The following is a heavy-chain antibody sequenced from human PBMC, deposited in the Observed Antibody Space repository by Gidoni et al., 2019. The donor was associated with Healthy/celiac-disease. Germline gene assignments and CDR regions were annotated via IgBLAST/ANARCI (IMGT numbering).Heavy chain of an antibody. CDR2: IWYDGSNK. CDR1: GFTFSRYG. D-gene: IGHD6-13*01. CDR3: ARDQSRIRVAAAGLFDY. J-gene: IGHJ4*02. V-gene: IGHV3-33*08. Sequence: QVQLVESGGGVVQPGRSLRLSCAASGFTFSRYGMHWVRQAPGKGLEWVAVIWYDGSNKYYADSVKGRFTISRDNSKNTLYLQMNSLRAEDTAVYYCARDQSRIRVAAAGLFDYWGQGTLVTVSS.